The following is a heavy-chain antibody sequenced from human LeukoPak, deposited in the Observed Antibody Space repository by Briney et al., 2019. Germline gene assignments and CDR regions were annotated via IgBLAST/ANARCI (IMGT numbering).Heavy chain of an antibody. J-gene: IGHJ4*02. D-gene: IGHD6-13*01. CDR3: AKAPTISSSWYHIFEDY. CDR2: ISGSGGST. CDR1: GFTFSSYA. V-gene: IGHV3-23*01. Sequence: GGSLRLSCAASGFTFSSYAMSWVRQAPGKGLEWVSAISGSGGSTYYADSVKGRFTISRDNSKNTLYLQMNSLRAEDTAVYYCAKAPTISSSWYHIFEDYWGQGTLVTVSS.